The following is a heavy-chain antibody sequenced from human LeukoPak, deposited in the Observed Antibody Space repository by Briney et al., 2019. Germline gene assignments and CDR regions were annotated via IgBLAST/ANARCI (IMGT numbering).Heavy chain of an antibody. CDR3: ARGRGFDL. J-gene: IGHJ2*01. V-gene: IGHV4-34*01. Sequence: SETLSLTCAVYGGSFSGYYWSWIRQPPGKGLEWIGEINHSGSTNYNPSLKSRVTISVDTSKNQFSLKLSSVTAADTAVYYCARGRGFDLWGRGTLVTVSS. CDR1: GGSFSGYY. D-gene: IGHD3-10*01. CDR2: INHSGST.